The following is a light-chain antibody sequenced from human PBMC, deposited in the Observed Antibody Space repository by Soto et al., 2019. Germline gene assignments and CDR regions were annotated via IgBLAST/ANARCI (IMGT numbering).Light chain of an antibody. Sequence: DIQMTQSPSSVSASVGDSVTITCRASRVISSWLAWYQQKPGKAPNLLIYAASNLQSGIPSRFSASGSGTDFALTIHNLQPEDFATYYCQQSHTFPITSGQGTRLEIK. J-gene: IGKJ5*01. CDR2: AAS. CDR1: RVISSW. V-gene: IGKV1-12*01. CDR3: QQSHTFPIT.